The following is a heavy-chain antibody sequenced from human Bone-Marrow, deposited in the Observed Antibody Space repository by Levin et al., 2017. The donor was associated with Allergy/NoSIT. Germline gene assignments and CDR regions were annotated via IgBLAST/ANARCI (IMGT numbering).Heavy chain of an antibody. J-gene: IGHJ4*02. CDR2: VNQDGSEK. CDR1: GFNFGLYW. V-gene: IGHV3-7*01. CDR3: ARAADAGTVDY. Sequence: PGGSLRLSCAASGFNFGLYWMSWVRQAPGKGLEWVANVNQDGSEKYYVDSVTGRFTISRDNAKNSLYLQMNSLRVEDAALYYCARAADAGTVDYWGQGTQVTVSS. D-gene: IGHD6-13*01.